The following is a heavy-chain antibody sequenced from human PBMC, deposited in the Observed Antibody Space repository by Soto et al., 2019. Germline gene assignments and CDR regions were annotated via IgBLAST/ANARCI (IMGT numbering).Heavy chain of an antibody. D-gene: IGHD6-19*01. CDR1: GYTFTSTW. Sequence: ASVKVSCKASGYTFTSTWIHWVRQAPGQGLEWMGWLNPNSGGTQYAQKFQGWVTLTRDTSISTAYMELSRLTSDDTAVYYCARGLCSSDCSFDYWGQGTLVTVSS. V-gene: IGHV1-2*04. CDR2: LNPNSGGT. CDR3: ARGLCSSDCSFDY. J-gene: IGHJ4*02.